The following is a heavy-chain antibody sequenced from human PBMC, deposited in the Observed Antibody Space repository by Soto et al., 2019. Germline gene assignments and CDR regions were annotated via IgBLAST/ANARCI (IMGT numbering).Heavy chain of an antibody. CDR2: IYYSGST. CDR3: ARGVFYDSSGHFFGYFDY. J-gene: IGHJ4*02. Sequence: SETLSLTCTVSGGSISSYYWSWIRQPPGKGLEWIGYIYYSGSTNYNPSLKSRVTISVDTSKNQFSLKLSSVTAADTDVYYCARGVFYDSSGHFFGYFDYWGQGTLVTVSS. V-gene: IGHV4-59*01. CDR1: GGSISSYY. D-gene: IGHD3-22*01.